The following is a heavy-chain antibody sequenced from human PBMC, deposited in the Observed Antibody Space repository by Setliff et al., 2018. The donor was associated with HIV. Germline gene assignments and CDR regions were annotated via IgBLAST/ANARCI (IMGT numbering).Heavy chain of an antibody. D-gene: IGHD3-10*01. CDR1: GGTFNNYA. Sequence: GASVKVSCKASGGTFNNYAISWVRQAPGQGLEWVGVIIPLFGTTNYAQKFQGRVTITADESTNTAHMELNSLRSIDTAMYYCATVFYYNSKSYSLDYWGQGMLVTVSS. J-gene: IGHJ4*02. CDR3: ATVFYYNSKSYSLDY. V-gene: IGHV1-69*13. CDR2: IIPLFGTT.